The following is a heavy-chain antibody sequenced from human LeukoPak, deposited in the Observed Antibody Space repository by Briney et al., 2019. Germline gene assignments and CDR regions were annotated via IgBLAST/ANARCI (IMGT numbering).Heavy chain of an antibody. J-gene: IGHJ6*02. CDR3: VRENADYDRGRSMDV. V-gene: IGHV4-59*01. CDR1: GGSISSYY. Sequence: SETLSLTCTVSGGSISSYYWSWIRQPPGKGLEWIGYIYYSGSTNYNPSLKSRVTISVDTSKNQFSLKLSSVTAADTAVYYCVRENADYDRGRSMDVWGRGTTVTVSS. D-gene: IGHD3-10*02. CDR2: IYYSGST.